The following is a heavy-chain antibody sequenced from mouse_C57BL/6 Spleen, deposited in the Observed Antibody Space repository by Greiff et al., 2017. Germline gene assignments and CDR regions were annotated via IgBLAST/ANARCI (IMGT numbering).Heavy chain of an antibody. Sequence: EVQVVESGEGLVKPGGSLKLSCAASGFTFSSYAMSWVRQTPEKRLAWVAYISSGGDYIYYADTVKGRFTISRDNARNTLYLQMSSLKSEDTAMYYCTRGRYYSNYFDYWGQGTTLTVSS. J-gene: IGHJ2*01. V-gene: IGHV5-9-1*02. CDR3: TRGRYYSNYFDY. D-gene: IGHD2-5*01. CDR2: ISSGGDYI. CDR1: GFTFSSYA.